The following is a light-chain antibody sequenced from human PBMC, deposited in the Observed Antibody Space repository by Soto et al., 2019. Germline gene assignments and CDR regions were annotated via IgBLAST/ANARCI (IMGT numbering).Light chain of an antibody. CDR3: QQNYSPPPIT. Sequence: DNKMTRSPCSVSASVGERVTVTRRASQGISSLLAWYQQKPGKAPKLLIYAASSLHSGVPSRFSGSGFGIDFTLTISSLQTEDFTIYYCQQNYSPPPITFGQGTRLEI. CDR2: AAS. J-gene: IGKJ5*01. V-gene: IGKV1-12*01. CDR1: QGISSL.